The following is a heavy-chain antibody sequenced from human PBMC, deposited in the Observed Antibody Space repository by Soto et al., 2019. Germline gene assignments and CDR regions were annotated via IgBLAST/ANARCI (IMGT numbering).Heavy chain of an antibody. CDR3: VEGLRLGELSR. CDR1: GYTFTSYN. D-gene: IGHD3-16*01. V-gene: IGHV1-69*02. J-gene: IGHJ4*02. CDR2: INPMADVL. Sequence: GASVKVSCKASGYTFTSYNLQWVRQAPGQGLEWMGRINPMADVLHYAQRFQGRVTITADRSTGIGYMELSSLTTEDTAVYYCVEGLRLGELSRWGQGTKVTVSS.